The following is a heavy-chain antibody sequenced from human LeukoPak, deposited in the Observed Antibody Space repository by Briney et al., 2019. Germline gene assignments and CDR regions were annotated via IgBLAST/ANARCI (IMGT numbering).Heavy chain of an antibody. CDR1: GFTFTNYG. V-gene: IGHV3-33*01. D-gene: IGHD5-24*01. Sequence: GTSRRLACVASGFTFTNYGVHGVRQAPGKGLEWVAVIWLDDSKKYYTDSVRGRFTVSKDNSKNTLYLQMNSLRDEDTGIYYCARDLSPNLATRWFDPRGPGTLVTVSS. J-gene: IGHJ5*02. CDR2: IWLDDSKK. CDR3: ARDLSPNLATRWFDP.